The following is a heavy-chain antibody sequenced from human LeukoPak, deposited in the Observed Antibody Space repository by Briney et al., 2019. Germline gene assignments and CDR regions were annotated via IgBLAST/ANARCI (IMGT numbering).Heavy chain of an antibody. J-gene: IGHJ1*01. V-gene: IGHV3-74*01. CDR1: GYTFSSFW. CDR3: ARVLSADSPGFQH. D-gene: IGHD3-22*01. Sequence: GGSLRLSCAASGYTFSSFWIHWVRQAPGKGLEWVARIDSDGSGTRYADSVKGRFTISRDNAKNTLYLQTNSLRAEDTAVYYCARVLSADSPGFQHWGQGTLVTVSS. CDR2: IDSDGSGT.